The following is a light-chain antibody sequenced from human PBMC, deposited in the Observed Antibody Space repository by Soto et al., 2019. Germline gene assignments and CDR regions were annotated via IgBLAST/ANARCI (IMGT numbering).Light chain of an antibody. CDR3: AAWDDSLDGPV. CDR1: NSNIGSEP. J-gene: IGLJ2*01. Sequence: QAVVTQPPSASGTPGQRVTISCSGSNSNIGSEPVNWYQQFPGTAPKLLIYSDDQRPSGVPDRFSGSRSGTSASLVISWLQSEDEADYFCAAWDDSLDGPVFGGGTKLTVL. CDR2: SDD. V-gene: IGLV1-44*01.